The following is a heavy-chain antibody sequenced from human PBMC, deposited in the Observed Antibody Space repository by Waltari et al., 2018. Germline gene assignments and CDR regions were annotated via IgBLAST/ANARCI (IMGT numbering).Heavy chain of an antibody. CDR1: GFTFSSYG. V-gene: IGHV3-33*01. D-gene: IGHD3-16*01. CDR3: ARGFSRNGYVLSNDY. J-gene: IGHJ4*02. CDR2: IWYDGSNK. Sequence: QVQLVESGGGVVQPGRSLRLSCAASGFTFSSYGMHWVRQAPGKGLEWVAVIWYDGSNKYYADSVKGRFTISRDNSKNTLYLQMNSLRAEDTAVYYCARGFSRNGYVLSNDYWGQGTLVTVSS.